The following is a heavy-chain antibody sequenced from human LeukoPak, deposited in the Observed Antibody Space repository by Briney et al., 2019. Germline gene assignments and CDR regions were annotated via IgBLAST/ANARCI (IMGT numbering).Heavy chain of an antibody. CDR2: NIPIFGTA. J-gene: IGHJ4*02. D-gene: IGHD6-19*01. Sequence: SVKVSCKASGGTFSSYAISWVRQAPGQGLEWMGGNIPIFGTANYAQKFQGRVTITTDESTSTAYMELSSLRSEDTAVYYCARDKMYSSGWALDYWGQGNLVTVSS. CDR1: GGTFSSYA. CDR3: ARDKMYSSGWALDY. V-gene: IGHV1-69*05.